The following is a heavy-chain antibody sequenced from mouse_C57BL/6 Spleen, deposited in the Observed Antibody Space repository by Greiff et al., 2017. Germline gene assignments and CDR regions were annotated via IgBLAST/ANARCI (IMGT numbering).Heavy chain of an antibody. Sequence: VQLQQSGAELVRPGTSVKVSCKASGYAFTNYLIEWVKQRPGQGLEWIGVINPGSGGTNYNEKFKGKATLTADKSSSTAYMQLSSLTSEDSAVYCCARGAQATLVDYWGQGTSVTVSS. CDR1: GYAFTNYL. D-gene: IGHD3-2*02. CDR3: ARGAQATLVDY. V-gene: IGHV1-54*01. CDR2: INPGSGGT. J-gene: IGHJ4*01.